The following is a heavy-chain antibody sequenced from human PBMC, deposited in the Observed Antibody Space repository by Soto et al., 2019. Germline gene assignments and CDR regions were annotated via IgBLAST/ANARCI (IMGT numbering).Heavy chain of an antibody. Sequence: QVQLVESGGGVVQPGRSLRLSCAASGFTFVTYGMHWVRQAPGKGLEWVAVIAYDGINKYYVDSVKGRFTISRDNSKNTLYLKMNSRRAEDTAVYYCAMSHSSGWYSPDYWGQGTLVTVSS. J-gene: IGHJ4*02. CDR3: AMSHSSGWYSPDY. D-gene: IGHD6-19*01. CDR1: GFTFVTYG. CDR2: IAYDGINK. V-gene: IGHV3-30*03.